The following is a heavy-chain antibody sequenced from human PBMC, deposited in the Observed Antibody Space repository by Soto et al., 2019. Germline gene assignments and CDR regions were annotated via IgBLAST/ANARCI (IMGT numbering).Heavy chain of an antibody. CDR2: IIPIFGTA. CDR3: ARDGNYYDFWSGQIDY. D-gene: IGHD3-3*01. CDR1: GGTFSSYA. Sequence: SVKVSCKASGGTFSSYAISWVRQAPGQGLEWMGGIIPIFGTANYAQKFQGRVTITADESTSTAYMELSSLRAEDTAVYYCARDGNYYDFWSGQIDYWGQGTLVTVSS. V-gene: IGHV1-69*13. J-gene: IGHJ4*02.